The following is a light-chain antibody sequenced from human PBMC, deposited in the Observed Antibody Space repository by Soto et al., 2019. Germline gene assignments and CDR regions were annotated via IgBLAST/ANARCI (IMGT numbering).Light chain of an antibody. V-gene: IGKV3-15*01. CDR1: QAVNTR. CDR3: QQYNNWPRT. Sequence: IVLTQSPATLSSFPGDRVTLSCRASQAVNTRLAWYQHKPGQAPRLLIYGASTRATGIPARFSGSGSGTEFTLTISSLQSEDFAVYYCQQYNNWPRTLGQGTKVDIK. J-gene: IGKJ1*01. CDR2: GAS.